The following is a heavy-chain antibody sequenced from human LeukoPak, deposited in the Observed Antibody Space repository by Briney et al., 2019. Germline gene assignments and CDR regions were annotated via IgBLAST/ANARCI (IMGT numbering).Heavy chain of an antibody. Sequence: ASVKVSCKASGYTFTSYGISWVRQAPGQGLEWMGWISAYNGNTNYAQKLQGRVTMTTDTSTSTAYMELSSLRSEDTAVYYCARDPYSSSSRVFDYWGQGTLVTVSS. D-gene: IGHD6-6*01. CDR1: GYTFTSYG. CDR2: ISAYNGNT. J-gene: IGHJ4*02. CDR3: ARDPYSSSSRVFDY. V-gene: IGHV1-18*01.